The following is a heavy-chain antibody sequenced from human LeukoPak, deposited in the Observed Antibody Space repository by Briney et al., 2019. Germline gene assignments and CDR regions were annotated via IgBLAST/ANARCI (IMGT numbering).Heavy chain of an antibody. D-gene: IGHD6-19*01. Sequence: ASVKVSCKASGGTFSSYAISWVRQAPGQGLEWMGRINPNSGGTNYAQKFQGRVTMTRDTSISTAYMELSRLRSDDTAVYYCAGSIAVAGAFDYWGQGTLVTVSS. CDR3: AGSIAVAGAFDY. CDR2: INPNSGGT. V-gene: IGHV1-2*06. CDR1: GGTFSSYA. J-gene: IGHJ4*02.